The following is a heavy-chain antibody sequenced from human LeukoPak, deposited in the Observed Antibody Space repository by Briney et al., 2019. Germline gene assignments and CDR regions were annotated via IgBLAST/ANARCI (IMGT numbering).Heavy chain of an antibody. J-gene: IGHJ3*02. CDR3: ARDSYSDSSGYFQDVLDI. CDR2: IHSRGHT. D-gene: IGHD3-22*01. V-gene: IGHV4-59*01. Sequence: PSETLSLTCTVSGGSISNNYWSWIRQPPGKGLEWIGYIHSRGHTNSSPSLKSRITISLDTSKNQFSLRLSSVTAADTAVYYCARDSYSDSSGYFQDVLDIWGQGTMVTVSS. CDR1: GGSISNNY.